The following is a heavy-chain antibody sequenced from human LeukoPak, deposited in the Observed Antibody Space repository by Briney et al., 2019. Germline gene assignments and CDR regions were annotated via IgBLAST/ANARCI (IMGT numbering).Heavy chain of an antibody. D-gene: IGHD1-26*01. CDR2: IKSKTDGGTT. J-gene: IGHJ4*02. V-gene: IGHV3-15*01. CDR1: GFTFSNAW. CDR3: TTDPSGSYSLFDY. Sequence: GGSLRLSCAASGFTFSNAWMSWVRQAPGKGLEWVGRIKSKTDGGTTGYAAPVKGRFTISRDDSKNTLYLQMNSLKTEDTAVYYCTTDPSGSYSLFDYWGQGTLVTVSS.